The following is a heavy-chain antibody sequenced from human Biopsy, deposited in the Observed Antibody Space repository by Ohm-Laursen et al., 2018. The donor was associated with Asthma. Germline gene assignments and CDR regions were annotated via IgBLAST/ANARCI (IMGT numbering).Heavy chain of an antibody. Sequence: SETLSLTCIVSGDAMSTSGSYWGWIRQSPGKGLEWIDSIYYSGRTYYSPSLESRVTISADTSKNHFSLKVISVTAADTAVYYCARAVSSSSYWYFDLWGRGDLVTVSS. CDR1: GDAMSTSGSY. CDR3: ARAVSSSSYWYFDL. J-gene: IGHJ2*01. CDR2: IYYSGRT. V-gene: IGHV4-39*02. D-gene: IGHD6-6*01.